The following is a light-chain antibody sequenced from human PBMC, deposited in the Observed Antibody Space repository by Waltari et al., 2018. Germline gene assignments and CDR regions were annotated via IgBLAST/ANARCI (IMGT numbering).Light chain of an antibody. J-gene: IGLJ3*02. CDR1: NIGSKS. CDR2: DDS. CDR3: QVWDSSSDHWL. Sequence: SYVLTQPPSVSVAPGQKARITYGGNNIGSKSVHWYQQKPGQAPVLVVYDDSGRPSGIPERFSGSNSGNTATLTISRVEAGHEADYYCQVWDSSSDHWLFGGGTKLTVL. V-gene: IGLV3-21*02.